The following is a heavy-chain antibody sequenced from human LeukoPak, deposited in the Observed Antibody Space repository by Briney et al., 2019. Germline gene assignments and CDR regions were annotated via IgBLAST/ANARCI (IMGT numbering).Heavy chain of an antibody. Sequence: SETLSLTCTVSGGSISSGGYYWSWIRQHPGKGLEWIGYIYYSGSTYYNPSLKSRVTISVDRSKNQFSLKLSSVTAADTAVYYCARQTNSMVRGVIIRGKYDYWGQGTLVTVSS. D-gene: IGHD3-10*01. CDR1: GGSISSGGYY. CDR2: IYYSGST. V-gene: IGHV4-31*03. J-gene: IGHJ4*02. CDR3: ARQTNSMVRGVIIRGKYDY.